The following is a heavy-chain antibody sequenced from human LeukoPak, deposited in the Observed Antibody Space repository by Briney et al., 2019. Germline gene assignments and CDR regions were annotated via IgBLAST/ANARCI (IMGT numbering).Heavy chain of an antibody. Sequence: GGSLRLSCAASGFTFSSYGMSWVRQAPGKGLEWVSAISGSGGSTYYADSVKGRFTISRDNSKNTLYLQMNSLRAKDTAVYYCAKDLYYYDSSGYYFGDYWAQGTLVTVSS. J-gene: IGHJ4*02. V-gene: IGHV3-23*01. CDR1: GFTFSSYG. CDR3: AKDLYYYDSSGYYFGDY. D-gene: IGHD3-22*01. CDR2: ISGSGGST.